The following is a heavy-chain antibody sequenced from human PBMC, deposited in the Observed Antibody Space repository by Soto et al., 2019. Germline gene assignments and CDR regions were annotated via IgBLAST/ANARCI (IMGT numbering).Heavy chain of an antibody. J-gene: IGHJ5*02. V-gene: IGHV3-15*07. CDR1: GFTVGSAW. CDR2: IKSKVDGGTT. CDR3: TAIPQSALTEGMARS. Sequence: EVQLVESGGGLVKPGGSLRLGCEVSGFTVGSAWMNWVRQAPGKGLVWVGRIKSKVDGGTTDYAEPVKGRFTISIDDSKNTLYLRMESLRTEDTSVYYCTAIPQSALTEGMARSWGQGNVVTVSS. D-gene: IGHD2-8*01.